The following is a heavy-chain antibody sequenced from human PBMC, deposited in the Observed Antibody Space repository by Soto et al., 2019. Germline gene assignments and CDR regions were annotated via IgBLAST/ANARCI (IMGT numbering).Heavy chain of an antibody. V-gene: IGHV1-24*01. CDR1: GYTLTELS. CDR2: FDPEDGET. D-gene: IGHD6-13*01. J-gene: IGHJ4*02. CDR3: ATAHPSQYSSSWHLDY. Sequence: QVQLVQSGAEVKKPGASVKVSCKVSGYTLTELSMHWVRQAPGKGLEWMGGFDPEDGETIYAQKFQGSVTMTEDTSTDTAYMELSSLRSEDTAVYYCATAHPSQYSSSWHLDYWGQGTLVPVSS.